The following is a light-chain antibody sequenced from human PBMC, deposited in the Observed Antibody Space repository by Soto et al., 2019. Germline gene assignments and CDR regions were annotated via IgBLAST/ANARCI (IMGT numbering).Light chain of an antibody. V-gene: IGKV3-11*01. CDR2: DAS. Sequence: EIVLTQSPATLSLSPWERATLSCRASQSVSSYLAWYQHKPGQAPRLLIYDASNRATGIPARFSGSGSGTDFTLTISSLEPEDFAVYYCQQRSNWPTFGQGTRLEIK. J-gene: IGKJ5*01. CDR3: QQRSNWPT. CDR1: QSVSSY.